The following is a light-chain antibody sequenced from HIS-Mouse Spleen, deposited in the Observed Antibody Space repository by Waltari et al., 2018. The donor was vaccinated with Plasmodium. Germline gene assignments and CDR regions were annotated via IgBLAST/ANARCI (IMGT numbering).Light chain of an antibody. CDR3: CSYAGSYTYV. J-gene: IGLJ1*01. V-gene: IGLV2-11*01. CDR1: SSDVGGYNY. CDR2: DVS. Sequence: QSALTQPRSVSGSPGQSVTISCTGTSSDVGGYNYVSWYQQHPGKAPKLMIYDVSKTPSGVPVRLSGSKSGNTASLTISGLQAEDEADYYCCSYAGSYTYVFGTGTKVTVL.